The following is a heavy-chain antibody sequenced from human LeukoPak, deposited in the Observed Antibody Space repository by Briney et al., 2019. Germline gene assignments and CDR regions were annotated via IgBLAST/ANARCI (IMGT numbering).Heavy chain of an antibody. CDR1: GGSISGYY. D-gene: IGHD1-26*01. Sequence: SETLSLTCTVSGGSISGYYYNWIRQPPGKGLEWIGYIYYSGSTNYNPSLKSRVTISVDTSKNQFSLKVSSVTAADTAVYYCAREKVGLRRGYYFDYWGQGTLVTVSS. V-gene: IGHV4-59*12. CDR2: IYYSGST. J-gene: IGHJ4*02. CDR3: AREKVGLRRGYYFDY.